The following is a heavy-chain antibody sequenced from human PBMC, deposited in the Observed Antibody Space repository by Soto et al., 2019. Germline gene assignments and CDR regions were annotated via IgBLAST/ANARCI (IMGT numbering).Heavy chain of an antibody. CDR3: ARPPAYYYDSSGYSGNAFDL. D-gene: IGHD3-22*01. J-gene: IGHJ3*01. CDR1: GYSFTSYW. Sequence: GESLKISCKGSGYSFTSYWIGWVRQMPGKGLEWMGIIYPGDSDTRYSPSFQGQVTISADKSISTAYLQWSSLKASDTAMYYCARPPAYYYDSSGYSGNAFDLWGQGTMVTVSS. CDR2: IYPGDSDT. V-gene: IGHV5-51*01.